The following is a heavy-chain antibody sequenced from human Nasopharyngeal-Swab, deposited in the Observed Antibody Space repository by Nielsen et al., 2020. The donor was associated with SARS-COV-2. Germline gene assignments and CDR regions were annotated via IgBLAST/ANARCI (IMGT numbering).Heavy chain of an antibody. Sequence: SEPLSLTCTVSGASISSDDWWSWVRQPPGKGLEWIGETSHTGSTNYNPSLKSRVAISVDKSKNHFSLNLNSVTAADTAVYYCARRSAVLRSLDQWGRGTLVAVSS. CDR3: ARRSAVLRSLDQ. D-gene: IGHD4-17*01. CDR1: GASISSDDW. J-gene: IGHJ4*02. CDR2: TSHTGST. V-gene: IGHV4-4*02.